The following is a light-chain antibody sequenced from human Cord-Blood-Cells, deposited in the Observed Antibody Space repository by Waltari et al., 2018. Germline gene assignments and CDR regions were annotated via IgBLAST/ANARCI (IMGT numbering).Light chain of an antibody. J-gene: IGLJ3*02. CDR3: SSYTSSSTWV. V-gene: IGLV2-14*01. CDR1: SSDVGGSNY. CDR2: DVS. Sequence: QSALTQPASVSGSPGQSITISCTGTSSDVGGSNYVPCYQQHPGKAPKLMIYDVSKRPSGVSNRFSGSKSGNTASLTISGLQAEDEADYYCSSYTSSSTWVFGGGTKLTVL.